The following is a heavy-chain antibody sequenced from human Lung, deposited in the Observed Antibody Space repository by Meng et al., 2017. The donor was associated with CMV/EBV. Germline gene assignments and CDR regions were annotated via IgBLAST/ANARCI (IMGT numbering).Heavy chain of an antibody. Sequence: GGSLRLSCTVSGFSAGDSFMTWVRQAPGKGLEWVGFIRSKNSGGTTEYAASVKGRFTISRDESNSVAYLQMNSLRIEGTAVYYCTRCGINCYLDYWGQGTLXTVSS. CDR1: GFSAGDSF. V-gene: IGHV3-49*04. D-gene: IGHD2-15*01. CDR3: TRCGINCYLDY. J-gene: IGHJ4*03. CDR2: IRSKNSGGTT.